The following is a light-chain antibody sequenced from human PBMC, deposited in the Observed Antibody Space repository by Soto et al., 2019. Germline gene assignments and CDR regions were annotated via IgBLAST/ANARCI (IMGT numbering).Light chain of an antibody. CDR1: SSNIGSNT. CDR3: AAWDDSLNALV. V-gene: IGLV1-44*01. J-gene: IGLJ2*01. Sequence: QSVLTQPPSASGTPGQRVTISCSGGSSNIGSNTVNWYQQLPGTAPNLLIYSNNLRPSGVPDRFSGSKSGTSASLAISGLQSEDEADYYCAAWDDSLNALVFGGGTKLTVL. CDR2: SNN.